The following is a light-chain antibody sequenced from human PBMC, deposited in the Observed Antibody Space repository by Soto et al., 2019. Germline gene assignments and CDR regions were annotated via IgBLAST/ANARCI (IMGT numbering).Light chain of an antibody. CDR3: GSRSRSTFL. Sequence: QSALTQPPSVSGSPGQSVTLSCTGTTSDVGTYDRVSWYQQPPGTAPKLIIFDVTNRPSGVPDRFSGSKSGNTASLTISGLQAEDEGDYYCGSRSRSTFLFGGATNLTVL. CDR2: DVT. J-gene: IGLJ2*01. V-gene: IGLV2-18*02. CDR1: TSDVGTYDR.